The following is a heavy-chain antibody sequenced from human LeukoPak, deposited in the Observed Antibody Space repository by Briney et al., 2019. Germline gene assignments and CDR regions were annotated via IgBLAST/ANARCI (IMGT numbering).Heavy chain of an antibody. CDR1: GFTFNTYD. CDR2: ISDSGVST. Sequence: GGSLRLSCAASGFTFNTYDMSWVRQAPGKGLEWVSAISDSGVSTYYADSVKGRFTISRDNSKNTLYLQMNSLRAEDTAVYYCAKDVTGYSYGYGWGQGTLVTVSS. CDR3: AKDVTGYSYGYG. D-gene: IGHD5-18*01. V-gene: IGHV3-23*01. J-gene: IGHJ4*02.